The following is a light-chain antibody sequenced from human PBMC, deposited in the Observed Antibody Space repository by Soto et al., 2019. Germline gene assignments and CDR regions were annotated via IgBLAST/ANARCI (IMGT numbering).Light chain of an antibody. Sequence: EIVMTQSPATLSVSPGERATLSCRASQSVSSNLAWYQQKPGQAPRLLIYGASTRATGIPARFSGSGSGTEFTHTISSLQSEDVAVYYCQQYNNWPPWTFGQGTKVEIK. CDR3: QQYNNWPPWT. CDR2: GAS. CDR1: QSVSSN. V-gene: IGKV3-15*01. J-gene: IGKJ1*01.